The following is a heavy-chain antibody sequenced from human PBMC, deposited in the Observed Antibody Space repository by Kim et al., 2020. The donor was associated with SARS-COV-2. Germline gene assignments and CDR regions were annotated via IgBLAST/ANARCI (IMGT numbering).Heavy chain of an antibody. J-gene: IGHJ5*02. CDR1: GYSFTSYW. CDR3: ARHTGIHIAVDYNWFDP. V-gene: IGHV5-51*01. CDR2: IYPGDSDT. D-gene: IGHD6-19*01. Sequence: GESLKISCKGSGYSFTSYWIGWVRQMPGKGLEWMGIIYPGDSDTRYSPSFQGQVTISADKSISTAYLQWSSLKASDTAMYYCARHTGIHIAVDYNWFDPWGQGTLVTVSS.